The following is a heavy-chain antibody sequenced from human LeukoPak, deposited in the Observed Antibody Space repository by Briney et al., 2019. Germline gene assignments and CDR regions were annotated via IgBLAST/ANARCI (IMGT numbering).Heavy chain of an antibody. Sequence: GGSLTLSCAASGFTFSDYAMSWVRQAPGKGVEGVSTVSYYVGKQYQADSVRGGLTVSREKSRNTVSLQMSSLRVEDTGIYYCAKAGIGADGAGFLCEYWGQGTLVTVSS. V-gene: IGHV3-23*01. J-gene: IGHJ4*02. D-gene: IGHD1-1*01. CDR3: AKAGIGADGAGFLCEY. CDR1: GFTFSDYA. CDR2: VSYYVGKQ.